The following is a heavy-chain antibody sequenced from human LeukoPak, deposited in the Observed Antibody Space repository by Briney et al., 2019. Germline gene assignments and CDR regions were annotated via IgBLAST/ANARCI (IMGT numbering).Heavy chain of an antibody. CDR3: AKGGRGYNWNHINFDY. D-gene: IGHD1-14*01. CDR2: ISGSGGNT. V-gene: IGHV3-23*01. Sequence: PGGSLRLSCAASGFTFSIYAMSWVRQAPGKGLEWVSTISGSGGNTYYADSVKGRFTISRDTSKNTLYLQMNSLRAEDAAVYFCAKGGRGYNWNHINFDYWGQGTLVTVSS. CDR1: GFTFSIYA. J-gene: IGHJ4*02.